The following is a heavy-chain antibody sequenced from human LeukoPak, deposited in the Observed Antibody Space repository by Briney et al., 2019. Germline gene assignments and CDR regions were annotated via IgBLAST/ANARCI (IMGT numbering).Heavy chain of an antibody. D-gene: IGHD1-26*01. Sequence: PGGSLRLSCAASGFSFDDYAMHWVRQAPGKGLERVSGISWNSGNIGYADSVKGRFTISRDNAKNSLNLQMNSLRAEDTASYYCAKDTRAIVGSAHNAFDIWGQGTMVTVSS. CDR2: ISWNSGNI. CDR3: AKDTRAIVGSAHNAFDI. CDR1: GFSFDDYA. J-gene: IGHJ3*02. V-gene: IGHV3-9*01.